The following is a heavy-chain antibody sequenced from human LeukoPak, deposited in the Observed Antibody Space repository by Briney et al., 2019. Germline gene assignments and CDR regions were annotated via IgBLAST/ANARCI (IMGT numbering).Heavy chain of an antibody. D-gene: IGHD2-2*01. V-gene: IGHV3-53*01. CDR1: GFIFNRYW. J-gene: IGHJ4*02. Sequence: PGGSLRLSCTASGFIFNRYWMSWVRQAPGKGLEWVSSIYGGDNREYSDSVKGRFTISRDDSKNTVSLQMSSLRVEDTAVYYCARGPTVSSTWDYWGQGTLVTVSP. CDR3: ARGPTVSSTWDY. CDR2: IYGGDNR.